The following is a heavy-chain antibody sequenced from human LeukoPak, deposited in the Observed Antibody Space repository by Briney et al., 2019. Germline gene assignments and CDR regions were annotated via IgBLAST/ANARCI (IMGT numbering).Heavy chain of an antibody. Sequence: PGGSLRLSCAASGFTFSSYSMNWVRQAPGKGLEWVSSISSSSSYIYYADSVKGRFTISRDNAKNSLYLQMNSLRAEDTAVYYCARISQPGYYGSSEIYYFDYWGQGTLVTVSS. CDR1: GFTFSSYS. V-gene: IGHV3-21*01. J-gene: IGHJ4*02. CDR2: ISSSSSYI. D-gene: IGHD3-22*01. CDR3: ARISQPGYYGSSEIYYFDY.